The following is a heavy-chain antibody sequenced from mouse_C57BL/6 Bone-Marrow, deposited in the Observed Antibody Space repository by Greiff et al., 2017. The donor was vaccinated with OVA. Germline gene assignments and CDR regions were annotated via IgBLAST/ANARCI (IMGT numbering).Heavy chain of an antibody. CDR1: GYTFTDYY. J-gene: IGHJ3*01. V-gene: IGHV1-26*01. CDR3: ASVEFAY. Sequence: VQLQQSGPELVKPGASVKISCKASGYTFTDYYMNWVKQSHGKSLEWIGDINPNNGGTSYNQKFKGKATLTVDKSSSTAYMELRSLTSEDSAVYYCASVEFAYWGQGTLVTVSA. CDR2: INPNNGGT.